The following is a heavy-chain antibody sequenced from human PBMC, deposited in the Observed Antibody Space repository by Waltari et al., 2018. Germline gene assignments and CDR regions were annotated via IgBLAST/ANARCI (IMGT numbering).Heavy chain of an antibody. CDR2: IYYSGST. D-gene: IGHD6-19*01. V-gene: IGHV4-39*07. Sequence: QLQLQESGPGLVKPSETLSLTCTVSGGSISSSSYYWGWIRQPPGKGLEWIGSIYYSGSTYSNPSLKSRVTISVDTSKNQFSLKLSSVTAADTAVYYCARGRSVAGILGWFDPWGQGTLVTVSS. CDR1: GGSISSSSYY. J-gene: IGHJ5*02. CDR3: ARGRSVAGILGWFDP.